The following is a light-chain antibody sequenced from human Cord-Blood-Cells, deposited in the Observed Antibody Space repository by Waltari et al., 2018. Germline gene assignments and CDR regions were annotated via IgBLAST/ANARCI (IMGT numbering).Light chain of an antibody. Sequence: QSALTQPASVSGSPGQSITIPCTGTSSDVGGYNYVSWYQQHPDKAPKLMIYDVSNQPSGVSNRFSGSKSGNTASLTISVLQAEDGADYYCSSYTSSSTLVVFGGGTKLTVL. CDR1: SSDVGGYNY. CDR3: SSYTSSSTLVV. V-gene: IGLV2-14*01. J-gene: IGLJ2*01. CDR2: DVS.